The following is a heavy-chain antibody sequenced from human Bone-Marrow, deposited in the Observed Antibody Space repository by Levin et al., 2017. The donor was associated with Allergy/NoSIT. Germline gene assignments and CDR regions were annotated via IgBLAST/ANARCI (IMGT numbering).Heavy chain of an antibody. Sequence: SETLSLTCTVSGGSISSYYWSWIRQPPGKGLEWIGYIYYSGSTNYNPSLKSRVTISVDTSKNQFSLKLSSVTAADTAVYYCARGRWNDSPYNWFDPWGQGTLVTVSS. CDR2: IYYSGST. V-gene: IGHV4-59*01. D-gene: IGHD1-1*01. CDR1: GGSISSYY. J-gene: IGHJ5*02. CDR3: ARGRWNDSPYNWFDP.